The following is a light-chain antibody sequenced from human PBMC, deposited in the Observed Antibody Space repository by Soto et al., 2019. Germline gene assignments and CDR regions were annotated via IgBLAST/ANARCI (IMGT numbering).Light chain of an antibody. CDR2: EVS. CDR1: SNDVGGYNY. CDR3: NSYTSSNTFV. J-gene: IGLJ7*01. Sequence: QSALTQPASVSGSPGQSITISRTGTSNDVGGYNYVSWYQHHPGKGPKLMIYEVSNRPSGVSDRFSGSKSGNTASLTISGLQAEDEADYYCNSYTSSNTFVFGTGTQLTVL. V-gene: IGLV2-14*01.